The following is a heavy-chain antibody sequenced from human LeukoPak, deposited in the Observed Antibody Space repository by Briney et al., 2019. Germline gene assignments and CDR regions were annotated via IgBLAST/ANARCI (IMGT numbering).Heavy chain of an antibody. CDR1: GFTFKKHW. CDR3: ARDYTGGWNDY. CDR2: IKEDGSEK. D-gene: IGHD7-27*01. Sequence: PGDSLRLSCEATGFTFKKHWMSWVRQAVGKGLECVAKIKEDGSEKHYVDSVQGRSTISRDNARNSLYLQMNSLRADDTAVYYCARDYTGGWNDYWGQGTLVTVSS. J-gene: IGHJ4*02. V-gene: IGHV3-7*01.